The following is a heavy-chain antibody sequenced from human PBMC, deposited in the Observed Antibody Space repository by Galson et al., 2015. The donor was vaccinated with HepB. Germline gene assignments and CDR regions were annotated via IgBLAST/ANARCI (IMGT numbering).Heavy chain of an antibody. Sequence: SLRLSCAASGFTFDDYGMSWVRQAPGKGLEWVSGINWNGGSTGYADSVKGRFTISRDNAKNSLYLQMNSLRAEDTALYYCARERIAAAGTVFDYWGQGTLVTVSS. J-gene: IGHJ4*02. CDR1: GFTFDDYG. CDR3: ARERIAAAGTVFDY. V-gene: IGHV3-20*04. D-gene: IGHD6-13*01. CDR2: INWNGGST.